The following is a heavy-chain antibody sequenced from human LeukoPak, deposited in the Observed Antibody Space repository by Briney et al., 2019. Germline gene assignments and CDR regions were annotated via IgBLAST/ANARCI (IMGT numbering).Heavy chain of an antibody. CDR3: ARDWSGSGWGSRAFDI. V-gene: IGHV3-33*01. CDR1: GFTFSSYG. J-gene: IGHJ3*02. Sequence: GGSLRLSCAASGFTFSSYGMHWVRQAPGKGLEWVAVIWYDGSNKYYADSVKGRFTISRDNSKNTLYLQMNRLRAEDTAVYYCARDWSGSGWGSRAFDIWGQGTMVTVSS. CDR2: IWYDGSNK. D-gene: IGHD6-19*01.